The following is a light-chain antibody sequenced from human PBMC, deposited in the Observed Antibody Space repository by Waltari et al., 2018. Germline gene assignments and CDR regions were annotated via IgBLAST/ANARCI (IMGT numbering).Light chain of an antibody. CDR1: QDINNF. Sequence: MQVTQSPSSLSASVGDRVTITCQASQDINNFFNWYQQKPGKAPKVVIYDAFNLATGVPSRFSGGGSGTDFTFTISSLQPEDIATYYCQQYNTLPVTFGGGTKVEIK. CDR2: DAF. J-gene: IGKJ4*01. CDR3: QQYNTLPVT. V-gene: IGKV1-33*01.